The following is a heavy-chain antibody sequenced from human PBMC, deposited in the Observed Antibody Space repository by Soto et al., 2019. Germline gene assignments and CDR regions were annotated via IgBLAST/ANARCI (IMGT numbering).Heavy chain of an antibody. D-gene: IGHD1-1*01. Sequence: PSQTLSLTCDISGDSVSRTSAAWNWFRQTPSRGLEWLGRTYYKSKWYNNYALSVQSRITVNPDTSKNQFSLQLNSVTPEDTAVYYCARGSWDDVSGHYYMDVWGKGTTVTVSS. J-gene: IGHJ6*03. CDR1: GDSVSRTSAA. CDR2: TYYKSKWYN. CDR3: ARGSWDDVSGHYYMDV. V-gene: IGHV6-1*01.